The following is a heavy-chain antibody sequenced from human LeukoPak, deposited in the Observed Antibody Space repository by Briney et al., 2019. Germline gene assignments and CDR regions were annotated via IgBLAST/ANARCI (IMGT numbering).Heavy chain of an antibody. CDR2: VSYDGSNK. CDR3: ARGVTGYLYDAFDI. CDR1: GFPFSDYA. D-gene: IGHD3-9*01. V-gene: IGHV3-30*04. J-gene: IGHJ3*02. Sequence: GRSLRLSCAASGFPFSDYALHWVRQAPGKGLEWVAVVSYDGSNKYYADSVKGRFTISRVNSKNTLYLQMNSLRAEDTAVYYCARGVTGYLYDAFDIWGQGTMVTVSS.